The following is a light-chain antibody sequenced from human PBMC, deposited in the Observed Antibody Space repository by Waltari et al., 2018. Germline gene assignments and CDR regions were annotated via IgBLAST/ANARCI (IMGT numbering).Light chain of an antibody. CDR1: RSNIGSNT. J-gene: IGLJ2*01. V-gene: IGLV1-44*01. CDR2: SIS. Sequence: QSVLTQPPSASGTPGQRVTISCSGSRSNIGSNTVNWYQQLPGTAPKLLIYSISRRPSGVPDRFSGSKSGTSASLAISGLQSEDEAEYYCAAWDDSLNGVLFGGGTKLTVL. CDR3: AAWDDSLNGVL.